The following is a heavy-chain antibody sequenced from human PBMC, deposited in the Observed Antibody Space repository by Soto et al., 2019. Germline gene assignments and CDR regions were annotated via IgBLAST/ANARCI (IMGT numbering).Heavy chain of an antibody. CDR1: GGTFSSYT. V-gene: IGHV1-69*02. CDR3: ARQASTIFGVVKDYYYYYGMDV. J-gene: IGHJ6*02. D-gene: IGHD3-3*01. Sequence: GASVKVSCKASGGTFSSYTISWVRQAPGQGLEWMGRIIPILGIANYAQKFQGRVTITADKSTSTAYMELSSLRSEDTAVYYCARQASTIFGVVKDYYYYYGMDVWGQGTTVTVSS. CDR2: IIPILGIA.